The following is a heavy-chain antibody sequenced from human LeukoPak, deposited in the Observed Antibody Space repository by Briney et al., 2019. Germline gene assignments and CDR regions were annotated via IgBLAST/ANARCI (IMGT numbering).Heavy chain of an antibody. V-gene: IGHV1-46*01. Sequence: ASVKVSCKASGYTFTSYYMHWVRQAPGQGLEWMGIINPSGGSTSYAQKFQGRVTMTGDTSTSTVYMELSSLRSEDTAVYYCARNPVTTKYIDYWGQGTLVTVSS. CDR3: ARNPVTTKYIDY. J-gene: IGHJ4*02. CDR1: GYTFTSYY. D-gene: IGHD4-17*01. CDR2: INPSGGST.